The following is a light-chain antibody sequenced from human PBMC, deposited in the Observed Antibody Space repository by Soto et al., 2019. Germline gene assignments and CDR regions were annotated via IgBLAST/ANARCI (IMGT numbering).Light chain of an antibody. CDR2: GSS. Sequence: IVMTQSPATLSVSLGERVTLSCRASENVGTNLAWYQQRPGQPPRLLIYGSSTRATGISATFSGSGSRTEFTLTISSLQSEDFAFYYCQQNNKWPPVTFGGGTKVEIK. CDR3: QQNNKWPPVT. CDR1: ENVGTN. J-gene: IGKJ4*01. V-gene: IGKV3D-15*01.